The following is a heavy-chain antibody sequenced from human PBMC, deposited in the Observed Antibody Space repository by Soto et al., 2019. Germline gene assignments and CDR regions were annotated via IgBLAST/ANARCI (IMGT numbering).Heavy chain of an antibody. D-gene: IGHD6-13*01. CDR1: GFPFSAEA. CDR2: ISYDGNNK. V-gene: IGHV3-30-3*01. CDR3: ARDYSSGWCLDY. J-gene: IGHJ4*02. Sequence: QVQLVESGGGVVQPGNSLRLSCAGSGFPFSAEAMHWVRPAPGKGLEWVAAISYDGNNKNHADSVKGRFTVSRDNSKSTLYLQIYSLRPEDTAVYYCARDYSSGWCLDYWGQGSLVTVSS.